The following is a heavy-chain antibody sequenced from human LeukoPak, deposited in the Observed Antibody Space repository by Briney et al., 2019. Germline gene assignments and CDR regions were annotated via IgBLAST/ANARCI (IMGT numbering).Heavy chain of an antibody. CDR3: AKDRSYSSFDY. CDR1: GFTFRSYG. CDR2: ISGSGGST. V-gene: IGHV3-23*01. D-gene: IGHD6-13*01. J-gene: IGHJ4*02. Sequence: GGTLRLSCVASGFTFRSYGMSWVRQAPGKGLEWVSAISGSGGSTYYADSVKGRFTISRDNSKSTLYLQMNSLRAEDTAVYYCAKDRSYSSFDYWGQGTLVTVSS.